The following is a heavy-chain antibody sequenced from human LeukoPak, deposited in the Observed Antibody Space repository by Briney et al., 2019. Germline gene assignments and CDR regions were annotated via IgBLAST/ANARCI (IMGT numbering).Heavy chain of an antibody. CDR2: INHSGST. Sequence: PSETLSLTCAVYGGSLSGYYWGWIRQPPGKGLQWIGEINHSGSTNYNPSLKSRVTISVDTSKNQFSLKLTSVTAADTAVCYCATSGGPINWFDPWGQGTLVTVSS. CDR1: GGSLSGYY. CDR3: ATSGGPINWFDP. D-gene: IGHD3-10*01. J-gene: IGHJ5*02. V-gene: IGHV4-34*01.